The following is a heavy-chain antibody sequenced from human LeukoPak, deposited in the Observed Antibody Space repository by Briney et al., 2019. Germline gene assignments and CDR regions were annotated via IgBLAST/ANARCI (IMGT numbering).Heavy chain of an antibody. J-gene: IGHJ4*02. CDR3: ARGMNVWGSYRPYYSDY. V-gene: IGHV4-34*01. D-gene: IGHD3-16*02. CDR2: INHSGST. Sequence: SETLSLTCAVYGGSFSGYYWSWIRQPPGKGLEWIGEINHSGSTNYNPSLKSRVTISVDTSKNQFSLKLSSGTAADTAVYYCARGMNVWGSYRPYYSDYWGQGTLVTVSS. CDR1: GGSFSGYY.